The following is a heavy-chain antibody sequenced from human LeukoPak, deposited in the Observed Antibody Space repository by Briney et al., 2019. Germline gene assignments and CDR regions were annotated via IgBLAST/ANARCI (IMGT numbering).Heavy chain of an antibody. J-gene: IGHJ4*02. V-gene: IGHV3-48*03. CDR1: GFTFSSYE. CDR2: ISNSGSTK. Sequence: PGGSLRLSCAASGFTFSSYEMNWIRQATGKGLEWTSYISNSGSTKYYADSVKGRFTISRDNAKNSVFLQMNSLRAEDTAVYYCAAVIDYWGQGTLVTVSS. CDR3: AAVIDY.